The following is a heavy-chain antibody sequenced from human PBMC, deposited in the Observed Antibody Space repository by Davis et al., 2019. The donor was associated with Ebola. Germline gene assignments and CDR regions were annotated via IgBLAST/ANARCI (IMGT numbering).Heavy chain of an antibody. CDR2: IVTYSGGT. D-gene: IGHD5-18*01. V-gene: IGHV1-2*06. CDR1: GYTFTDYN. Sequence: ASVKVSCKASGYTFTDYNLHWVRQAPGQGLEWMGRIVTYSGGTNYAQKFQGRVTVTRDTSISTAYMELSSLRSDDTAVYYCARGHNYGFEYWGQGALVTVSS. J-gene: IGHJ4*02. CDR3: ARGHNYGFEY.